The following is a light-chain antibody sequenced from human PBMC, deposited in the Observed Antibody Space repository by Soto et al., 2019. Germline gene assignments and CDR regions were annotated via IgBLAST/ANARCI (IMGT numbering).Light chain of an antibody. V-gene: IGKV1-39*01. CDR2: AAS. J-gene: IGKJ5*01. Sequence: DVQMTQSPSSLSALVGDRVTITCRASQSVSRYLNWYQHKPGKAPKLLINAASNLRSGVPSRFSGSGSGTDFTLTIDGLQPEDFATYYCQQSYSTPRTSGQGTRLEIK. CDR1: QSVSRY. CDR3: QQSYSTPRT.